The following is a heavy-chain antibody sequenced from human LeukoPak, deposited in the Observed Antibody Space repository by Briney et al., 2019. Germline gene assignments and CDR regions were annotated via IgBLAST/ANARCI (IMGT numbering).Heavy chain of an antibody. V-gene: IGHV1-8*01. D-gene: IGHD2-2*02. CDR1: GYTFTSYD. J-gene: IGHJ4*02. Sequence: ALVKVSCKASGYTFTSYDINWVPQATGQGLECMGWMNPNSGNTGYAKKFQGSVTMTRNTSIRKAYMELSSLRSEDTAVYYCARAQYCSSTGCYIITGDLDYWGQGTLVTVSS. CDR3: ARAQYCSSTGCYIITGDLDY. CDR2: MNPNSGNT.